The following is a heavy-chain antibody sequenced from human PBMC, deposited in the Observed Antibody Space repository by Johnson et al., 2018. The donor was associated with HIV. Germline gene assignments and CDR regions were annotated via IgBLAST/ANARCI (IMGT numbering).Heavy chain of an antibody. CDR3: ANAVYSSTSSSAFDI. V-gene: IGHV3-74*02. D-gene: IGHD6-19*01. CDR2: INSDGGST. J-gene: IGHJ3*02. CDR1: GFTFSSYW. Sequence: VQLVESGGGLVQPGGSLRLSCAASGFTFSSYWMHWVRQAPGRGLVWVSRINSDGGSTTYADSVKGRFTISRDNAKNTLYLQMNSLRAEDTAVYYWANAVYSSTSSSAFDIWGQGTMVTVSS.